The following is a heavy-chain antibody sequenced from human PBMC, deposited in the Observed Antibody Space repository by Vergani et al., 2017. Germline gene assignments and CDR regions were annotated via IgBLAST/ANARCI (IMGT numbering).Heavy chain of an antibody. CDR2: ISAYNGNT. Sequence: QVQLVQSGAEVKKPGASVKVSCKASGYTFTSYGISWVRQAPGQGLEWMGWISAYNGNTTYAQKLQGRFTMTTDTSTSTAYMELRSLRSDDTAVYYCARSTIFGVPSPSGFDYGGQGTLVTVSS. V-gene: IGHV1-18*01. CDR3: ARSTIFGVPSPSGFDY. D-gene: IGHD3-3*01. CDR1: GYTFTSYG. J-gene: IGHJ4*02.